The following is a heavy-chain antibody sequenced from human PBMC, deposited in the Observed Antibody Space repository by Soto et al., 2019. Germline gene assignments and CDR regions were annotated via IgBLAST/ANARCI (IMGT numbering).Heavy chain of an antibody. V-gene: IGHV3-30-3*01. J-gene: IGHJ4*02. CDR3: ARDRANLRYFDWFYDY. CDR1: GFTFSSYA. Sequence: PGGSLRLSCAASGFTFSSYAMHWVRQAPGKGLEWVAVISYDGSNKYYADSVKGRFTISRDNSKNTLYLQMNSLRAEDTAVYYCARDRANLRYFDWFYDYWGQGTLVTVSS. CDR2: ISYDGSNK. D-gene: IGHD3-9*01.